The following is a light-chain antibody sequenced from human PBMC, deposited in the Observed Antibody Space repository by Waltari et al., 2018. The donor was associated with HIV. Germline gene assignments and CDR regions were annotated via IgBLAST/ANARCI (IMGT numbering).Light chain of an antibody. Sequence: YVLTQPPSVSVAPGPPARITCGGHNLGSKSVHWYRQKPGQAPVVVVYHDSGRPSGIPERFSGSNSGNTATLTLSRVEAGDEADYYCQVWDSSSHHWVFGGGTKLTVL. V-gene: IGLV3-21*02. CDR1: NLGSKS. CDR3: QVWDSSSHHWV. CDR2: HDS. J-gene: IGLJ3*02.